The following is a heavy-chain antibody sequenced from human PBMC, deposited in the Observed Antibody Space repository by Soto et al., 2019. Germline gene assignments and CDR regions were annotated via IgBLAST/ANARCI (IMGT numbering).Heavy chain of an antibody. CDR3: ARAQFYSGSGRYNNLMFDP. J-gene: IGHJ5*02. V-gene: IGHV4-59*12. D-gene: IGHD3-10*01. CDR1: CGSISSYY. CDR2: IYYSGST. Sequence: SETLSLTCTVSCGSISSYYWSWIRQPPGKGLEWIGYIYYSGSTNYNPSLKSRVTMSLDRSNNQFSLTLDSVTAADTAVYYCARAQFYSGSGRYNNLMFDPWGQGIQVTVSS.